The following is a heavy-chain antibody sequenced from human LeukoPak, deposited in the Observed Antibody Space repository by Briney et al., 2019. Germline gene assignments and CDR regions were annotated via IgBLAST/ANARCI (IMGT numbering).Heavy chain of an antibody. CDR1: GYTFTGYY. CDR2: INPNRGAT. V-gene: IGHV1-2*02. J-gene: IGHJ4*02. CDR3: ARGGGSSSWAAYFDY. Sequence: ASVKVSCKASGYTFTGYYMHWVRQAPGQGLEWMGWINPNRGATNYAQEFQGRVTMTRDTSISTAYMELSRLTSDDTAVYYCARGGGSSSWAAYFDYWGQGTLVTVSS. D-gene: IGHD6-13*01.